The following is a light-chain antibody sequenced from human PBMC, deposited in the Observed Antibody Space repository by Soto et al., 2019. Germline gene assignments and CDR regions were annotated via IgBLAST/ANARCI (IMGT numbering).Light chain of an antibody. J-gene: IGLJ1*01. V-gene: IGLV2-14*01. CDR3: NSYTSRYTFV. CDR1: RSDIGSYNY. Sequence: QSVLTHPASVSGSPGQSITISCSGTRSDIGSYNYVAWYQQFPGKTPKILIYGVSNRPSGVSSRFSGSKSGNTASLTISGLQAEDEADYYCNSYTSRYTFVLGHGTKVTVL. CDR2: GVS.